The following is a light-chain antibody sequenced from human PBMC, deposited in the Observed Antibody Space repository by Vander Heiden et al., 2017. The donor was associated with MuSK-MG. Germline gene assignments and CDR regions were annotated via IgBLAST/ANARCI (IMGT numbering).Light chain of an antibody. J-gene: IGKJ4*01. CDR2: GAS. Sequence: TQMTQSPASLTASVGDRVTITCRASQDILRYLAWYQQKPGSAPKLLIYGASTLQSGVPSRFSGSGSGTDFTLTISSLQPEDFATYFCQQLHNYPSTFGGGTRVEI. V-gene: IGKV1-9*01. CDR1: QDILRY. CDR3: QQLHNYPST.